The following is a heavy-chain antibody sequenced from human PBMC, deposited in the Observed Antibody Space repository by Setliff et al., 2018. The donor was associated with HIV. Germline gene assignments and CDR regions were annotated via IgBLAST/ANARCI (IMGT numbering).Heavy chain of an antibody. CDR3: ASPYSGSYSGFQY. CDR2: IFYSGSA. V-gene: IGHV4-31*03. J-gene: IGHJ1*01. Sequence: SETLSLTCNVSGASITSASYYWSWIRQHPGKGLEWIGYIFYSGSAYYNPSLKSRVSISMDTSNNSFSLRLTSLTAADTAMYYCASPYSGSYSGFQYWGQGTLVTVSS. CDR1: GASITSASYY. D-gene: IGHD1-26*01.